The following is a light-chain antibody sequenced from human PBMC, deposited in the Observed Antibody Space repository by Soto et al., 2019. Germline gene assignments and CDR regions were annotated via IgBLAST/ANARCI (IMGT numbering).Light chain of an antibody. J-gene: IGKJ1*01. Sequence: EIVLAQSPGTLSLSPGERATISCRASQSVDSHLAWYQQKPGQAPRLLIYGASTRATGIPDRFSGSGSGTDFALTISRLEPEDFAVYYCQQYGGSPRTFGQGTKVDIK. CDR2: GAS. V-gene: IGKV3-20*01. CDR1: QSVDSH. CDR3: QQYGGSPRT.